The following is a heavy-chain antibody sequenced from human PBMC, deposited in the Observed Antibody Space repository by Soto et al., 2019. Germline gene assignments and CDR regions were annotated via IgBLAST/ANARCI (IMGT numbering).Heavy chain of an antibody. Sequence: ASVKVSCKASGYTFTSYYMHWVRQAPGQGLEWMGIINPSGGSTSYAQKFQGRVTMTRDTSTSTVYVELSSLRSEDTAVYYCARAPGYCSSTSCYIGVWFDPWGQGTLVTVSS. V-gene: IGHV1-46*01. CDR3: ARAPGYCSSTSCYIGVWFDP. J-gene: IGHJ5*02. D-gene: IGHD2-2*02. CDR2: INPSGGST. CDR1: GYTFTSYY.